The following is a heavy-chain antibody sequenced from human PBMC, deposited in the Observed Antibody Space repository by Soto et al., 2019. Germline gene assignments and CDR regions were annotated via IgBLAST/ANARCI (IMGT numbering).Heavy chain of an antibody. V-gene: IGHV3-53*04. CDR3: AGEYSGYGHDAFDI. D-gene: IGHD5-12*01. CDR2: IYSGGST. CDR1: GFTVSSNY. J-gene: IGHJ3*02. Sequence: PGGSLRLSCAASGFTVSSNYMSWVRQAPGKGLEWVSVIYSGGSTYYAASVKGRFTISRHNSKNTLYLQMNSLRAEDTAVYYCAGEYSGYGHDAFDIWGQGTMVTVSS.